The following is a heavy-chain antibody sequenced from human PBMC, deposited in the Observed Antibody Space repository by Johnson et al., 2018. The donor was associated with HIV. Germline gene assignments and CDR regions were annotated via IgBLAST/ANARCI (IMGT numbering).Heavy chain of an antibody. Sequence: VRLVESGGGLVQPGGSLRLSCAVSGFTVSSNYITWVRQAPGKGLEWISVIYSGGSTYYADSVKGRFTISRDNSKNTLYVQMNSLRAEDTALYYCARDHYFLDALDIWGQGTMVTVSS. D-gene: IGHD2/OR15-2a*01. J-gene: IGHJ3*02. CDR1: GFTVSSNY. V-gene: IGHV3-66*01. CDR2: IYSGGST. CDR3: ARDHYFLDALDI.